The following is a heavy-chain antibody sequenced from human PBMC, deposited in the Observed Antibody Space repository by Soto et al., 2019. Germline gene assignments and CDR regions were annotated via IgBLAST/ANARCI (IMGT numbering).Heavy chain of an antibody. CDR1: EGTIGNYC. CDR2: IYYSGST. D-gene: IGHD2-15*01. V-gene: IGHV4-59*01. J-gene: IGHJ3*02. CDR3: ARDVPYCSGGSCYSVYAFDI. Sequence: VAEGTIGNYCWSWIRQPPVKGLKWIGYIYYSGSTNYNPSLKSRVTISVDTSKNQFSLKLSSVTAADTAVYYCARDVPYCSGGSCYSVYAFDIWGQRTMVTVS.